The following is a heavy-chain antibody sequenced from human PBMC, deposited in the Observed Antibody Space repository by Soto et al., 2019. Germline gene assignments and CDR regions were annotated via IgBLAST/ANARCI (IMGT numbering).Heavy chain of an antibody. V-gene: IGHV3-33*01. Sequence: PGGSLRLSCAASGFTFSSYGMHWVRQAPGKGLEWVAVIWYDGSNKYYADSVKGRFTISRDNSKNTLYLQMNSLRAEDTAVYYCARDRTGYCSGGSCPLDVWGKGTAVTVSS. CDR1: GFTFSSYG. CDR2: IWYDGSNK. CDR3: ARDRTGYCSGGSCPLDV. J-gene: IGHJ6*04. D-gene: IGHD2-15*01.